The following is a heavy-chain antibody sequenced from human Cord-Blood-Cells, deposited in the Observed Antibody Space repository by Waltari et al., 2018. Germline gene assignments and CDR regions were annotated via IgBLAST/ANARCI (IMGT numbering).Heavy chain of an antibody. CDR1: GFTFSSYG. V-gene: IGHV3-33*01. Sequence: QVQLVESGGGVGQPGRSLRLSWSASGFTFSSYGMHWVRQAPGKGLEWVAVIWYDGSNKYYADSVKGRFTISRDNSKNTLYLQMNSLRAEDTAVYYCARDRGDAFDIWGQGTMVTVSS. CDR2: IWYDGSNK. D-gene: IGHD7-27*01. CDR3: ARDRGDAFDI. J-gene: IGHJ3*02.